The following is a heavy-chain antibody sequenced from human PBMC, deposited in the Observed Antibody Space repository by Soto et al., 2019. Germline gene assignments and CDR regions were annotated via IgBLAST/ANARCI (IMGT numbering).Heavy chain of an antibody. J-gene: IGHJ4*02. CDR1: GGTFSSYT. Sequence: QVQLVHSGAEVKKPGSSVKVSCKASGGTFSSYTISWVRQAPGQGLEWMGRIIPILGIANYAQKFQGRVTITADKSTSTAYMELSSLRSEDTAVYYCASNYYYGSGSYYTWFDYWGQGTLVTVSS. CDR2: IIPILGIA. CDR3: ASNYYYGSGSYYTWFDY. D-gene: IGHD3-10*01. V-gene: IGHV1-69*02.